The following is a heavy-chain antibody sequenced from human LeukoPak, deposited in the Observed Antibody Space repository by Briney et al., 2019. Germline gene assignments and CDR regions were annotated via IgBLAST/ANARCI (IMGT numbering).Heavy chain of an antibody. CDR3: AREGGDKNWLDP. CDR2: ISVYNGNT. D-gene: IGHD3-16*01. CDR1: GYIFTSYG. Sequence: ASVKVSCKASGYIFTSYGISRVRQAPGQGLEWMGWISVYNGNTNYPQRLQGRVTMTTDTSTSTAYMELRSLRSDDTAVYYCAREGGDKNWLDPWGQGTLVTVSS. J-gene: IGHJ5*02. V-gene: IGHV1-18*01.